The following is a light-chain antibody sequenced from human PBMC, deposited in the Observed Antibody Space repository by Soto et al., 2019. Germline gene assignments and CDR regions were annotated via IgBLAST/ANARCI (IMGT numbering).Light chain of an antibody. Sequence: QSVLTQPPSESRTPGQRVTIYSTGSTSNIGSNTVNWYQQLPGTAPKLLIYSNNQRPSGVPDRLSGSKSGTSASLAIRGLQPEDEADYYYETWDDSLNGRVFGGGTKLTVL. CDR1: TSNIGSNT. V-gene: IGLV1-44*01. CDR3: ETWDDSLNGRV. CDR2: SNN. J-gene: IGLJ2*01.